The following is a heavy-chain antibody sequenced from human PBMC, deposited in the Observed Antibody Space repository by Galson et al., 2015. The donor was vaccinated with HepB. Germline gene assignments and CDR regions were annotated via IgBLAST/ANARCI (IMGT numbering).Heavy chain of an antibody. V-gene: IGHV1-18*01. CDR2: ISAYNGNT. Sequence: SVKVSCKASGYTFTSYGISWVRQAPGQRLEWMGWISAYNGNTNYAQKLQGRVTMTTDTSTSTAYMELRSLRSDDTAVYYCARAGTAMVTSYYMDVWGKGTTVTVSS. CDR1: GYTFTSYG. J-gene: IGHJ6*03. D-gene: IGHD5-18*01. CDR3: ARAGTAMVTSYYMDV.